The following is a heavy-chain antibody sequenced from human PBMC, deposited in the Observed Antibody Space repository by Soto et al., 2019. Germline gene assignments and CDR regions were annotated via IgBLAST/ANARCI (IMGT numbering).Heavy chain of an antibody. V-gene: IGHV4-4*02. Sequence: QVRLNESGPGLVKPSGTLSLTCAVSGGSVESSSCWSWVRQAPGKGLEWIGEIYHSGTFNYNPSLACRVSVSVDKFTNPVAPSLNPVTASASAVYYCMRSEPAATWAYNGMDFWGPGTTVTVS. J-gene: IGHJ6*02. CDR3: MRSEPAATWAYNGMDF. CDR2: IYHSGTF. CDR1: GGSVESSSC. D-gene: IGHD2-15*01.